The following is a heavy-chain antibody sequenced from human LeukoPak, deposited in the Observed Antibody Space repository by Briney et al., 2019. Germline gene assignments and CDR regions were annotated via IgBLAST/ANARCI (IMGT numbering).Heavy chain of an antibody. CDR3: AKDRGTGDFDY. V-gene: IGHV3-7*01. CDR2: IKQDGSEK. J-gene: IGHJ4*02. Sequence: GGSLRLSCAASGFTFSSYWMSWVRQAPGKGLEWVANIKQDGSEKYYVDSVKGRFTISRDNAKNSLYLQMNSLRAEDTAVYYCAKDRGTGDFDYWGQGTLVTVSS. D-gene: IGHD3/OR15-3a*01. CDR1: GFTFSSYW.